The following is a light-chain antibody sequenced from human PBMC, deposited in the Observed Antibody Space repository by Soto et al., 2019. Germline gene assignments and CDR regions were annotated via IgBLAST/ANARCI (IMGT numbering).Light chain of an antibody. J-gene: IGKJ5*01. CDR2: WAS. CDR1: QSVLYSSNNKNY. V-gene: IGKV4-1*01. Sequence: IVMTQSPDSLAVSLGERATINCKSSQSVLYSSNNKNYLAWYQQKPGQPPKLLIYWASTRESGVPDRFSGSGSGTDFTLAISSLQAEDVAVYYCQQYYSTITFGQGTRLEI. CDR3: QQYYSTIT.